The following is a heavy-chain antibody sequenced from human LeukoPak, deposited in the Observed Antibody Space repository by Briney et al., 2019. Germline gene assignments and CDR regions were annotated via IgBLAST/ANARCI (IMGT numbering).Heavy chain of an antibody. CDR2: IYYSGST. CDR1: GGSISSGDYY. Sequence: SETLSLTCTVSGGSISSGDYYWSWIRQPPGKGLEWIGYIYYSGSTYYNPSLKSRVTISVDTSKNQFSLKLSSVTAADTAVYYCARETTIFGVVNDYWGQGTLVTVSS. CDR3: ARETTIFGVVNDY. D-gene: IGHD3-3*01. J-gene: IGHJ4*02. V-gene: IGHV4-30-4*08.